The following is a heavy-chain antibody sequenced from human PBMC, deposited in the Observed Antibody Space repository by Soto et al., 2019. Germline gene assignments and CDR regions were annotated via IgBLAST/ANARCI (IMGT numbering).Heavy chain of an antibody. CDR3: AKLPWADYVGIFAP. CDR1: GGSISNHY. D-gene: IGHD4-17*01. J-gene: IGHJ5*02. CDR2: IYYSGST. V-gene: IGHV4-59*11. Sequence: EHLSLTCTVPGGSISNHYSTWIRHPPGKGLEWIGYIYYSGSTNYNPSLKSRVTISVDTSKNQFSLKLSSVTAADTAVYYFAKLPWADYVGIFAPWGQGTLFTVS.